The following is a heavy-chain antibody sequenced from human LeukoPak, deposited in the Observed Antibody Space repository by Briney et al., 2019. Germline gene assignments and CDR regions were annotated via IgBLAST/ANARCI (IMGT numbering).Heavy chain of an antibody. CDR2: MSSDGTNK. V-gene: IGHV3-30-3*01. CDR3: ERDEGSFVGTRDH. D-gene: IGHD3-9*01. J-gene: IGHJ4*02. Sequence: GRSLRLSCAASGFTFSSYIIHWVRQAPGKVLEWVAGMSSDGTNKHYADSVKGRFTISRDNSKRTLYLQMNGLRPEDTAVYYCERDEGSFVGTRDHWGQGTWSPSPQ. CDR1: GFTFSSYI.